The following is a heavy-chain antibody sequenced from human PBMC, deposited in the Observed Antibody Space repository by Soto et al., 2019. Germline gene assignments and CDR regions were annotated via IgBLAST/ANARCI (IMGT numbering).Heavy chain of an antibody. Sequence: ASETLSLTCSVSGGSISSYYWSWIRQPPGKGLEWIGYIFYSGRSGSTNYSPSLKSRVTISVDTSKNQFSLKLSSVTAADTAVYYCARTALGWFDPWGQGTLVTVSS. CDR1: GGSISSYY. D-gene: IGHD2-21*02. CDR2: IFYSGRSGST. J-gene: IGHJ5*02. V-gene: IGHV4-59*01. CDR3: ARTALGWFDP.